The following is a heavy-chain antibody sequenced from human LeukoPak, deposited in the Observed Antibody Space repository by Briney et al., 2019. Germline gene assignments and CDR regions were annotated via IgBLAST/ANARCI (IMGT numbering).Heavy chain of an antibody. CDR2: ICAYNGNT. CDR1: GYTFTSYG. J-gene: IGHJ4*02. Sequence: WASVKVSCKASGYTFTSYGISWVRQAPGQGLEWMGWICAYNGNTNYAQKLQGRVTMTTGTSTSTAYMELRSLRSDDTAVYYCARDGPVIYCSSTSCYGADYWGQGTLVTVSS. V-gene: IGHV1-18*01. D-gene: IGHD2-2*01. CDR3: ARDGPVIYCSSTSCYGADY.